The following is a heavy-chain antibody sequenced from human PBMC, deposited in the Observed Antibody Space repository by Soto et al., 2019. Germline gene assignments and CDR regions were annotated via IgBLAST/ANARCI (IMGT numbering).Heavy chain of an antibody. CDR1: GGSVSSGSYY. Sequence: SETLSLTCTVSGGSVSSGSYYWSWIWQPPGKGLEWIGYIYYSGSTNYNPSLKSRVTISVDTSKNQFSLKLSSVTAADTAVYYCARFDTIAAAVFDYWGQGTLVTVSS. D-gene: IGHD6-13*01. V-gene: IGHV4-61*01. CDR3: ARFDTIAAAVFDY. J-gene: IGHJ4*02. CDR2: IYYSGST.